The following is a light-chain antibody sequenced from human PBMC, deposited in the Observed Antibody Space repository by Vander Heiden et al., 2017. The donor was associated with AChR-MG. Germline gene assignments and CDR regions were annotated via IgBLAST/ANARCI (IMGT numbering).Light chain of an antibody. V-gene: IGLV1-47*01. CDR1: TTTSGKNC. CDR2: RNN. J-gene: IGLJ1*01. CDR3: ATWDDSLSGHYV. Sequence: QSLLTQPPPASGAPGPRVTRACSGTTTTSGKNCVYGYQQLPGADPQCLIYRNNQRPSGVPDRFSGSKSGKSASLTIRGLRSEDEAGYYCATWDDSLSGHYVFGSGTEVTVL.